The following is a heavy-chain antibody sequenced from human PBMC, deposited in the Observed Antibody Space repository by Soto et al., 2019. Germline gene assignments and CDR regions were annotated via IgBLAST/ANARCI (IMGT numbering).Heavy chain of an antibody. J-gene: IGHJ4*02. CDR2: IIPIFGTA. CDR3: AGGAYCGRDCPHYYFDY. CDR1: GGTFSSYA. V-gene: IGHV1-69*12. Sequence: QVQLVQSGAEVKKPGSSVKVSCKASGGTFSSYAISWVRQAPGQGLEWMGGIIPIFGTANYAQKFQGRVTITADEPPSTADMEMSSMRSEDTAVYYCAGGAYCGRDCPHYYFDYWGQGTLVTVSS. D-gene: IGHD2-21*02.